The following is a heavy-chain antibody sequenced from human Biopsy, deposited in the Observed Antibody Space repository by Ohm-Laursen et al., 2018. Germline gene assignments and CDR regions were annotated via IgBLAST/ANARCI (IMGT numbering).Heavy chain of an antibody. CDR2: VYYSGTT. CDR3: ARDVKRYCSGTSCYSGYFGMDV. CDR1: GGSVSDSFHF. Sequence: GTLSLTCTVSGGSVSDSFHFWSWIRQPPGKGLEWIGDVYYSGTTNYDPSLKSRLTISVDTSKNQFSLNLNSVTAADTAVYFCARDVKRYCSGTSCYSGYFGMDVWGQGTTVTVS. V-gene: IGHV4-61*01. J-gene: IGHJ6*02. D-gene: IGHD2-2*01.